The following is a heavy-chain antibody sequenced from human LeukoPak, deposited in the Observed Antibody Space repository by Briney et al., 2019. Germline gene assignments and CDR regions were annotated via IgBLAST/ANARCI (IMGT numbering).Heavy chain of an antibody. CDR1: GFTFSDYY. V-gene: IGHV3-72*01. J-gene: IGHJ5*02. CDR3: VRGYNSFDP. D-gene: IGHD3-10*01. Sequence: GGSLRLSCAVSGFTFSDYYMDWVRQTPGRGLEWVARSRDKAHSYTTEYAASARGRFTISRDEPNNSLYLQMNSLKIEDTALYYCVRGYNSFDPWGQGTQVTVSS. CDR2: SRDKAHSYTT.